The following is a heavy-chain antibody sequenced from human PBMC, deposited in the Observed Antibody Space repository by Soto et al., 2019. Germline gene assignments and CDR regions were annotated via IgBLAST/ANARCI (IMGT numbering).Heavy chain of an antibody. CDR3: ARDAAAGLNDY. Sequence: QVQLVQSGAEVKKPGASVKVSCKASGYTFTSYGISWVRQAPGQGLEWMGWISAYNGNTKYAQKFQGRVTMPTDTSTSTAYMEGRSLRSDATAVYYCARDAAAGLNDYWGQGTLVTVSS. J-gene: IGHJ4*02. CDR2: ISAYNGNT. V-gene: IGHV1-18*01. CDR1: GYTFTSYG. D-gene: IGHD6-13*01.